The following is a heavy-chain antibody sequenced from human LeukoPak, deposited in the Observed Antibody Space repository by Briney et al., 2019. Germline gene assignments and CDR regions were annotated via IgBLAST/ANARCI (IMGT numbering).Heavy chain of an antibody. Sequence: GGSLRLSCAASGFTFSSYGMHWVRQAPGKGLEWVAVISYDGSNKYYADSVKGRFTISRDNAKNSLYLQMNSLRAEDTAVYYCARVAAYYYYMDVWGKGTTVTVSS. CDR1: GFTFSSYG. D-gene: IGHD2-15*01. J-gene: IGHJ6*03. V-gene: IGHV3-30*03. CDR2: ISYDGSNK. CDR3: ARVAAYYYYMDV.